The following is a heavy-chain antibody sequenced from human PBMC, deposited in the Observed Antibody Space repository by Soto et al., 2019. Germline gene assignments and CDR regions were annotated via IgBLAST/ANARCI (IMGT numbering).Heavy chain of an antibody. CDR2: IIPIFGTA. CDR3: ARGAYSSSWYRCFDR. CDR1: GGTFSSYA. D-gene: IGHD6-13*01. J-gene: IGHJ5*02. V-gene: IGHV1-69*12. Sequence: QVQLVQSGAEVKKPGSSVKVSCKASGGTFSSYAISWVRQSPGQGLEWMGWIIPIFGTANYAQKFQGRVTITADESTSTAYMELIRLRSEDTAVYYCARGAYSSSWYRCFDRWGQGALVTVSS.